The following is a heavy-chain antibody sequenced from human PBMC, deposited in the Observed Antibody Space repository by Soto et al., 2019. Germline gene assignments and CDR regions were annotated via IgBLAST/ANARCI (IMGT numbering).Heavy chain of an antibody. CDR2: FDPEDGET. Sequence: ASVKVSCKVSGYTLTELSMHWVRQAPGKGLEWMGGFDPEDGETIYAQKFQGRVTMTEDTSTDTAYMELSSLRSEDTAVYYCATDRPIAVAGRPNFDYWGQGTLVTVSS. CDR1: GYTLTELS. D-gene: IGHD6-19*01. J-gene: IGHJ4*02. V-gene: IGHV1-24*01. CDR3: ATDRPIAVAGRPNFDY.